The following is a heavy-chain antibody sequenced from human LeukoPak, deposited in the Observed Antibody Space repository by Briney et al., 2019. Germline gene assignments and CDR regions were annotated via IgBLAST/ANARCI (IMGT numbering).Heavy chain of an antibody. J-gene: IGHJ4*01. Sequence: GGSLRLSCAASGFTVSSNYMSWVRQAPGKGLEWVSVIYSGGDTYYTDSVKGRFTISRHNSKNTLYLQMNSLRAEDTAVYYCARDSCGGGSCYSDSWGQEPWSPSPQ. V-gene: IGHV3-53*04. D-gene: IGHD2-15*01. CDR1: GFTVSSNY. CDR3: ARDSCGGGSCYSDS. CDR2: IYSGGDT.